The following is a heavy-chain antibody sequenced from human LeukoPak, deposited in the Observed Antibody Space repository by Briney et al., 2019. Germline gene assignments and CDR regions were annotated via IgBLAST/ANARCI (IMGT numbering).Heavy chain of an antibody. CDR3: ARHGGTVAINDAFDI. J-gene: IGHJ3*02. CDR1: GGSISSYY. Sequence: SETLSLTCTVSGGSISSYYWSWIRQPPGKGLEWIGYIYYSGRTSYNPSLKSRVTISVDTSNNQFSLKLDSVTAADTAVYFCARHGGTVAINDAFDIWGQGTMVTVSS. D-gene: IGHD1/OR15-1a*01. V-gene: IGHV4-59*08. CDR2: IYYSGRT.